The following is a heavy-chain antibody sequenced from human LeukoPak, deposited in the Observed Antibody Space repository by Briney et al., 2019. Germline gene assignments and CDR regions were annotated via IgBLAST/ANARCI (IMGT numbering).Heavy chain of an antibody. CDR3: ARDWGTAAGTGWFDP. V-gene: IGHV1-46*01. D-gene: IGHD6-13*01. CDR1: GYTFTSYY. J-gene: IGHJ5*02. CDR2: INPSGGST. Sequence: ASVKVSCKASGYTFTSYYMHWVRQAPGQGLEWMGIINPSGGSTSYAQKFQGRVTMSVDTSKNQFSLKLSSVTAADTAVYYCARDWGTAAGTGWFDPWGQGTLVTVSS.